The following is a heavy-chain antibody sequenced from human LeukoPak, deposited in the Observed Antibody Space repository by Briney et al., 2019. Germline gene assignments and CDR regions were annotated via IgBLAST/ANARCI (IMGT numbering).Heavy chain of an antibody. CDR2: IYYSGST. CDR3: ARRKGYYFDY. Sequence: SETLSLTCTVSGGSISSYYWSWIRQPPGKGLEWIGYIYYSGSTNYNPSLKSRVTISVDTSKNQFSLKLSSVTAADTAVDYCARRKGYYFDYWGQGTLVTVSS. J-gene: IGHJ4*02. V-gene: IGHV4-59*01. CDR1: GGSISSYY.